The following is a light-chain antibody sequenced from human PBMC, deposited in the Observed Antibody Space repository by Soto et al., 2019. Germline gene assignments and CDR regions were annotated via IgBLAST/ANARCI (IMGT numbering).Light chain of an antibody. V-gene: IGKV1-5*03. J-gene: IGKJ4*01. CDR1: QSISSW. CDR2: KAS. CDR3: QQYNSYPLT. Sequence: DIQMTQSPSTLSASVGDRVTITCRASQSISSWLAWYQQKPGKAPNLLIYKASSLESGDPSRFSVSGSGTEFTLTISTLQPDDFATYYCQQYNSYPLTFGGGTKVEIK.